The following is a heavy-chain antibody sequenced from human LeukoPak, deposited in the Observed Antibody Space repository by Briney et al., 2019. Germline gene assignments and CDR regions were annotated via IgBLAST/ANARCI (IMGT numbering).Heavy chain of an antibody. Sequence: GGSLRLSCAASGFTFSSYAMSWVRQAPGKGLEWVSGISGSGASTYYADSVKGRFTISRDNSKNTLYLQMISLRAEDTAVYYCANRNYFDSRGYYQYYFDYWGQGTLVTVSS. CDR2: ISGSGAST. V-gene: IGHV3-23*01. CDR1: GFTFSSYA. J-gene: IGHJ4*02. D-gene: IGHD3-22*01. CDR3: ANRNYFDSRGYYQYYFDY.